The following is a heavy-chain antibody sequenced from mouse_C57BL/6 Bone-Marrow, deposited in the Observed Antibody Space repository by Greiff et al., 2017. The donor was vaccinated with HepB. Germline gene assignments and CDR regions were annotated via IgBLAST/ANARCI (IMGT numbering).Heavy chain of an antibody. CDR1: GFTFSSYG. D-gene: IGHD1-1*01. V-gene: IGHV5-6*02. J-gene: IGHJ2*01. Sequence: EVKLVESGGDLVKPGGSLKLSCAASGFTFSSYGMSWVRQTPDKRLEWVATISSGGSYTYYPDSVKGRFTFARDNAKNTLYLQMSSLKSEDTAMYYCARHYYGSSYGYWGQGTTLTVSS. CDR3: ARHYYGSSYGY. CDR2: ISSGGSYT.